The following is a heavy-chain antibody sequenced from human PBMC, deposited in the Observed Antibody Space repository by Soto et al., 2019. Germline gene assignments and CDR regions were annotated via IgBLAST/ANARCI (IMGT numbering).Heavy chain of an antibody. CDR1: GGSISDYQ. Sequence: QVQLQESGPGLVKPSATLSLTCSISGGSISDYQWNWIRQPPGKELEWIGYIYHSGRTNYNPSLNRRITISLDTSEQQFSLRLMSVADADTAVYYWARMRGLGEISPYFDYWGQGALVTVSS. J-gene: IGHJ4*02. V-gene: IGHV4-59*01. D-gene: IGHD3-16*02. CDR2: IYHSGRT. CDR3: ARMRGLGEISPYFDY.